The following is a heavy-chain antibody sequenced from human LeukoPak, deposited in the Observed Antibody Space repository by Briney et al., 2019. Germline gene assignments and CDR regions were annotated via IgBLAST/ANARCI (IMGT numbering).Heavy chain of an antibody. CDR3: ARARGSSWSLFDY. CDR1: GFTFSSYS. V-gene: IGHV3-48*01. D-gene: IGHD6-13*01. Sequence: GGSLRLSCAASGFTFSSYSMNWVRQAPGKGLEWVSYISSSSSTIYYADSVKGRFTISRDNAKNSLYLQMNSLRAEDTAVYYCARARGSSWSLFDYWGQGTLVTVSS. CDR2: ISSSSSTI. J-gene: IGHJ4*02.